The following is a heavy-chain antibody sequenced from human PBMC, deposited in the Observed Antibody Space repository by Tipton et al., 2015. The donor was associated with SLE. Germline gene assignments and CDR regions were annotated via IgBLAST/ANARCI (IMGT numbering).Heavy chain of an antibody. J-gene: IGHJ4*02. CDR3: AKYDSSGFDY. D-gene: IGHD3-22*01. CDR2: IKSKTDGGTT. Sequence: SLRLSCAASGFTFSNAWMNWVRQAPGKGLEWVGRIKSKTDGGTTDYAAPVKGRSTISRDNSKNTLYLQMNSLRAEDTAVYYCAKYDSSGFDYWGQGTLVTVSS. V-gene: IGHV3-15*07. CDR1: GFTFSNAW.